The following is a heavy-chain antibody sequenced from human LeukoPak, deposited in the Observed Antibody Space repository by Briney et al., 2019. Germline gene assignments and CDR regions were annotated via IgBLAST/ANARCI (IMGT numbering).Heavy chain of an antibody. V-gene: IGHV3-21*01. CDR2: SSIRSSYI. CDR1: GYTFSSFS. J-gene: IGHJ4*02. Sequence: GGSLRLSCAASGYTFSSFSINWVRQAPGKGLEGVSSSSIRSSYIYYADSVRGRFSISRDDARNSLYLQMNSLRGDDSAVYDCARLRRNSDSSGYYYYYDYWGQGTLVTVSS. D-gene: IGHD3-22*01. CDR3: ARLRRNSDSSGYYYYYDY.